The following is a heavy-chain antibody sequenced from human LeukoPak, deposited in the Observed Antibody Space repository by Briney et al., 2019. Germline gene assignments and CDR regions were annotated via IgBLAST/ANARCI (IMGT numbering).Heavy chain of an antibody. CDR1: GFTFSTYN. CDR2: ISSSSNYI. D-gene: IGHD1-26*01. CDR3: ARDVGASAPDAFDI. Sequence: PGGSLRLSCAASGFTFSTYNMNWVRQAPGKGLEWVSSISSSSNYIYYADSVKGRFTISRDNAKNSLYLQMSSLRAEDTDVYYCARDVGASAPDAFDIWGQGTKVTVSS. J-gene: IGHJ3*02. V-gene: IGHV3-21*01.